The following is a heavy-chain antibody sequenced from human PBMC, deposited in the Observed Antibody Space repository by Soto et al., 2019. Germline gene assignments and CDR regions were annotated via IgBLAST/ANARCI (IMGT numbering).Heavy chain of an antibody. CDR1: GFTFDDYA. V-gene: IGHV3-9*01. CDR2: ISWNSGSI. CDR3: AKDLAPNNWNYPSFDY. D-gene: IGHD1-7*01. J-gene: IGHJ4*02. Sequence: EVQLVESGGGLVQPGRSLRLSCAASGFTFDDYAMHWVRQAPGKGLEWVSGISWNSGSIGYADSVKGRFTISRDNAKNSLYLQMNSLRAEDTALYYCAKDLAPNNWNYPSFDYWGQGTLVTVSS.